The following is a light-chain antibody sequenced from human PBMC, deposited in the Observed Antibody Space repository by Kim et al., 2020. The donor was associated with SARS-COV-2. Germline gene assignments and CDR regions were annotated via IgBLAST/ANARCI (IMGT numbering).Light chain of an antibody. CDR3: SSYTSSSTSWV. CDR2: DVS. V-gene: IGLV2-14*01. J-gene: IGLJ3*02. Sequence: QSALTQPASVSGSPGQSITISCTGTSSDVGGYNYVSWYQQHPGKAPKLMICDVSKRPSGVSNRFSGSKSGNTASLTISGLQAEDEADYYCSSYTSSSTSWVFGGGTQLTVL. CDR1: SSDVGGYNY.